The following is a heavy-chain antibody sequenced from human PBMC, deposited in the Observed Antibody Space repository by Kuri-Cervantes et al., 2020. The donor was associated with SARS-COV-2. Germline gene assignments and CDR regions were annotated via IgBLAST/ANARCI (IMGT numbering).Heavy chain of an antibody. V-gene: IGHV3-9*03. J-gene: IGHJ3*02. CDR3: AKSLHSFSFSVGIGAFDI. CDR2: ISWNSGSI. D-gene: IGHD7-27*01. Sequence: SLKISCAASGFTFDDYAMHWVRQAPGKGLEWVSGISWNSGSIGYADSVKGRFTISRDNAKRSLYLQMNSLGAEDVALYYCAKSLHSFSFSVGIGAFDIWGQGTMVTVSS. CDR1: GFTFDDYA.